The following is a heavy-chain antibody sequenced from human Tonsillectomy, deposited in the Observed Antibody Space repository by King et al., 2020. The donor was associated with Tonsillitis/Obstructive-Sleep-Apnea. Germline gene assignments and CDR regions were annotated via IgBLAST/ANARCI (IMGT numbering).Heavy chain of an antibody. CDR1: GYMFTSYD. CDR2: ISANNGNT. Sequence: VQLVQSGAEVKKPGASVKVSCKASGYMFTSYDISWVRQAPGQGLEWMGWISANNGNTNYAQKLQGRVTMTTDTSTSTAYMELRSLRSDDTAVYYCARVVRRRFLEWGDAFDMWGQGTMVTVSS. V-gene: IGHV1-18*01. D-gene: IGHD3-3*01. CDR3: ARVVRRRFLEWGDAFDM. J-gene: IGHJ3*02.